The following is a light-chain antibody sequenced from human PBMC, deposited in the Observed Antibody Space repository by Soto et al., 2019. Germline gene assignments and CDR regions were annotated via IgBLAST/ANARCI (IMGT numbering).Light chain of an antibody. CDR1: QSVTNNF. Sequence: MVLTQSPGTLSLSPGERATLSCGASQSVTNNFLAWYQQKPGQAPRLLIYGASSRATGVPDRFSGSGSGTDITLTISRLEPVDFAVYYCQQYVTPLFTFGPGTKVDIK. J-gene: IGKJ3*01. CDR3: QQYVTPLFT. V-gene: IGKV3-20*01. CDR2: GAS.